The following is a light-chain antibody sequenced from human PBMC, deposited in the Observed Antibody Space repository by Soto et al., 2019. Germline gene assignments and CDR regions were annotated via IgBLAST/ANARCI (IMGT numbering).Light chain of an antibody. J-gene: IGKJ5*01. CDR3: LQHNSYPIT. Sequence: DIQMTQSPSSLSASVGDRVTITCRASQGIRSYLAWYQQKPGKAPKLLIYDASSLESGVPSRFSGSGSGTEFTLTISSLQPEDFATYYCLQHNSYPITFGQGTRLEIK. CDR1: QGIRSY. CDR2: DAS. V-gene: IGKV1-9*01.